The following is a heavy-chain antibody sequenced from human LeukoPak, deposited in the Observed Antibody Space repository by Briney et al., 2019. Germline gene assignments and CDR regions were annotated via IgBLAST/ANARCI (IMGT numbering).Heavy chain of an antibody. Sequence: PGGSLRLSCAASGFTFSSYAMSWVRQAPGKGQEWVSAISGSGSSTYYDDSVKGRFTISRDNSKNNLYLRRNSLRAEDTAVYYCAKDRPRLLWFGELLSIWFDRWGQGTLVTVSS. D-gene: IGHD3-10*01. V-gene: IGHV3-23*01. CDR1: GFTFSSYA. CDR3: AKDRPRLLWFGELLSIWFDR. J-gene: IGHJ5*02. CDR2: ISGSGSST.